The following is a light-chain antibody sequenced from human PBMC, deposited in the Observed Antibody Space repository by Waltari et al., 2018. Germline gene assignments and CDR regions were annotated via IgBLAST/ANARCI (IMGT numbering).Light chain of an antibody. Sequence: QSALIQPASVSGPPRQSFTMSCTATNSDVGSYTLVSCYQQHPGKAPKFLIYEGSKRPSGVSYRFSGSKSGNTASLTISGLQADDEADYYCSSYAGSGSPRVFGGGTKLTVL. J-gene: IGLJ3*02. V-gene: IGLV2-23*01. CDR2: EGS. CDR1: NSDVGSYTL. CDR3: SSYAGSGSPRV.